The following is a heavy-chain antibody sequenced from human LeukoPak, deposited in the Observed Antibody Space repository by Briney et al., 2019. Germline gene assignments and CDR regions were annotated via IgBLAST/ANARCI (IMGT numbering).Heavy chain of an antibody. Sequence: SETLSLTCTVSGGSISSSSYYWGWIRQPPGKGLEWIGSIYYSGSTYYNPSLKSRVTISVDTSKNQFSLKLSSVTAADTAVYYCASLDIVLMVAFDYWGQGTLVTVSS. CDR2: IYYSGST. D-gene: IGHD2-8*01. CDR1: GGSISSSSYY. V-gene: IGHV4-39*07. CDR3: ASLDIVLMVAFDY. J-gene: IGHJ4*02.